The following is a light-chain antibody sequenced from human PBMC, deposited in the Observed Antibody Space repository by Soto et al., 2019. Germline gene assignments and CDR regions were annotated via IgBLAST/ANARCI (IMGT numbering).Light chain of an antibody. CDR2: DAS. CDR3: QQSYSLSANI. V-gene: IGKV1-39*01. J-gene: IGKJ2*01. Sequence: DIQMTQSPSSLSASVGDTVAISCRASETIDTSLNWYQHKPGKAPTLLIYDASSLHRGVPSRFSGSRSGLDFTLTITRLQLEDFATYYCQQSYSLSANIFGQGTRLEI. CDR1: ETIDTS.